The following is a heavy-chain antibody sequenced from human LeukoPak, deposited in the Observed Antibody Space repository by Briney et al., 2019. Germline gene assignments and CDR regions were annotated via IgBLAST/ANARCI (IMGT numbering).Heavy chain of an antibody. Sequence: GGSLRLSCAASGFTFGSYWMSWVRQAPGKGLEWVANIKQDGSEKYYVDSVKGRFTISRDNAKNSLYLQMNSLRAEDTAVYYCARDQDNSDFDYWGQGTLVTVSS. V-gene: IGHV3-7*01. CDR2: IKQDGSEK. CDR3: ARDQDNSDFDY. D-gene: IGHD1-20*01. CDR1: GFTFGSYW. J-gene: IGHJ4*02.